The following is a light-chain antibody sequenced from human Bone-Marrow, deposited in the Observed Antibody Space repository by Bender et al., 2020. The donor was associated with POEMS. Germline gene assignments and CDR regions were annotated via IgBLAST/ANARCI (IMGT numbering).Light chain of an antibody. CDR3: CSYAGSDTWV. CDR1: DSDVGSYNF. V-gene: IGLV2-23*02. Sequence: QSALTQPASVSGSPGQSITISCTGTDSDVGSYNFVSWYQQHPGKAPKFIIYDVTKRPSGVSNRFSASKSGNTASLTISGLQAEDEADYYCCSYAGSDTWVFGGGTKLTVL. J-gene: IGLJ3*02. CDR2: DVT.